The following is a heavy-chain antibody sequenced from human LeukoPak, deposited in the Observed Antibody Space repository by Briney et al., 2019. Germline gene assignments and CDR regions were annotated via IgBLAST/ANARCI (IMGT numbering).Heavy chain of an antibody. D-gene: IGHD2-2*01. CDR2: IYPGDSDT. J-gene: IGHJ4*02. Sequence: GESLQISCQGSGYIFTSYWIGGGRRLHGKGLEGMGIIYPGDSDTRYSPSFQGHVTISADKSISTAYLQWSSLKASDTAMYYCARQDCSSTSCYDGYWGQGTLVTVSS. V-gene: IGHV5-51*01. CDR1: GYIFTSYW. CDR3: ARQDCSSTSCYDGY.